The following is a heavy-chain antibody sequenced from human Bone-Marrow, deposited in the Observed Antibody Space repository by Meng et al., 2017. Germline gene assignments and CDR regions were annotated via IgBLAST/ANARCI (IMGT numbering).Heavy chain of an antibody. J-gene: IGHJ4*02. Sequence: QLVVSGVGMKTLAYSVPVSCKASGRTFITYALDWVRQAPEQEVGWWGVITYIFGTANFAQRFQGRVMITSHESTSTAYMEPSSLRSEDTDVCCCAIGEGYNYKDYWGQGTLVTVSS. V-gene: IGHV1-69*01. CDR2: ITYIFGTA. CDR1: GRTFITYA. CDR3: AIGEGYNYKDY. D-gene: IGHD5-24*01.